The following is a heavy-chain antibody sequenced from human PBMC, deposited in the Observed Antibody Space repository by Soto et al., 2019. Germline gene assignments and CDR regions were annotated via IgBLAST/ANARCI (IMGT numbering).Heavy chain of an antibody. CDR3: ARDYLIYDFWRDGEDY. Sequence: EVQLVESGGGLVKPGGSLRLSCAASGFTFSSYSMNWVRQAPGKGLEWVSSISSSSSYIYYADSVKGRFTISRDNAKNSLYPQMNTLRAEDTAVYYCARDYLIYDFWRDGEDYWGQGTLVTVSS. V-gene: IGHV3-21*01. D-gene: IGHD3-3*01. CDR2: ISSSSSYI. CDR1: GFTFSSYS. J-gene: IGHJ4*02.